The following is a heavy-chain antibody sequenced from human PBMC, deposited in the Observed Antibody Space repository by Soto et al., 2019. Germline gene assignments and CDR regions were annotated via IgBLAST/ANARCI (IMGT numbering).Heavy chain of an antibody. CDR2: TYYRSKWYN. J-gene: IGHJ3*02. D-gene: IGHD3-9*01. V-gene: IGHV6-1*01. Sequence: SQTLSLTCAISGDSVSSNSAAWNWIRQSPSRGLEWLGRTYYRSKWYNDYAVSVKSRITINPNTSKNQFSLQLNSVTPEDTAVYYCARSRPLQYYDILTGYYTPHDAFDIWGQGTMVTVSS. CDR3: ARSRPLQYYDILTGYYTPHDAFDI. CDR1: GDSVSSNSAA.